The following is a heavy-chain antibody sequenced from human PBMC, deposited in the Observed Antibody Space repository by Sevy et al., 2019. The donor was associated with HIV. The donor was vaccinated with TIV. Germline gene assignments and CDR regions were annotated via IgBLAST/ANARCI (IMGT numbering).Heavy chain of an antibody. CDR3: ASEVGGSVRLERLTSYYGVDV. CDR1: GGPFNTYA. CDR2: IIPLFGTT. Sequence: VSCKASGGPFNTYAITWIRQAPGQGLEWMGGIIPLFGTTNYALNFQGRVTITADESRTTAYLEVSSLRSEDTAVYYCASEVGGSVRLERLTSYYGVDVWGQGTTVTVSS. D-gene: IGHD1-1*01. V-gene: IGHV1-69*01. J-gene: IGHJ6*02.